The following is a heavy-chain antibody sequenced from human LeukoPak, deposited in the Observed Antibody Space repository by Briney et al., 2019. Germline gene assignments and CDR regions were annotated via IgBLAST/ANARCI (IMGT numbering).Heavy chain of an antibody. J-gene: IGHJ4*02. D-gene: IGHD4-23*01. CDR1: GVTLSTCA. V-gene: IGHV3-23*01. CDR3: ARRGDGGRSFDY. CDR2: ISSSGSGDNT. Sequence: GGSLRLSCAASGVTLSTCAMSWARQAPGKGLEWVSGISSSGSGDNTYYADSVKGRFTISRDNSKNTLYLQMNSLRAEDTAVYYCARRGDGGRSFDYWGQGTLVTVSS.